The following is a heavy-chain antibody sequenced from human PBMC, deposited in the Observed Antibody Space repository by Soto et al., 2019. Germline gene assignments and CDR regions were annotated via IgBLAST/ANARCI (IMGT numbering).Heavy chain of an antibody. CDR3: ARPYCSGGSCYSDY. CDR2: ISAYNGNT. CDR1: GYTFPSYG. J-gene: IGHJ4*02. D-gene: IGHD2-15*01. Sequence: GASVKVSCKASGYTFPSYGISWVRQAPGQGLEWMGWISAYNGNTNYAQKLQGRVTMTTDTSTSTAYMELRSLRSDDTAVYYCARPYCSGGSCYSDYWGQGTQVTVSS. V-gene: IGHV1-18*01.